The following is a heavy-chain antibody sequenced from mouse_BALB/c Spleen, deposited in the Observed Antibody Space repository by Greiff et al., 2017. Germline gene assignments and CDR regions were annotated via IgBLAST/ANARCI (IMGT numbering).Heavy chain of an antibody. Sequence: VQLQQSGPELVKPGASVKISCKASGYAFSSSWMNWVKQRPGQGLEWIGRIYPGDGDTNYNGKFKGKATLTADKSSSTAYMQLSSLTSVDSAVYFCARLGRYDAYDVWGAGTTVTVSS. CDR1: GYAFSSSW. V-gene: IGHV1-82*01. D-gene: IGHD2-14*01. CDR2: IYPGDGDT. J-gene: IGHJ1*01. CDR3: ARLGRYDAYDV.